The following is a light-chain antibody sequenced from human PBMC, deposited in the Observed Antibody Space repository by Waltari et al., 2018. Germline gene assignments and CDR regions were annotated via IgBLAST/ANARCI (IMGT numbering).Light chain of an antibody. CDR1: SSDVGGYNC. V-gene: IGLV2-14*03. CDR3: SSKTSSSTVV. J-gene: IGLJ2*01. Sequence: QSALTQPASVSGSPGQSITISCTGPSSDVGGYNCVSWYQPHPGKAPKLLVFDVSNRPSGASNRFSGSRSGNTASLTIAGLQAGDEADYYCSSKTSSSTVVFGGGTKLTVL. CDR2: DVS.